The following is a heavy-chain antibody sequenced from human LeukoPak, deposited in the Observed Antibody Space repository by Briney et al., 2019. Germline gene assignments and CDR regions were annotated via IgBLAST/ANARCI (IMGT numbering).Heavy chain of an antibody. J-gene: IGHJ5*02. CDR1: GFTFSSYA. Sequence: GGALRHSCAASGFTFSSYAMSWGRHAPGKGLECGSTISSGGGRTYSADSVRGRFTISRDNAKNSLYLQMNSLRAEDTAVYYCARAGDVVATTKYNWFDPWGQGTLVTVSS. D-gene: IGHD5-12*01. V-gene: IGHV3-21*01. CDR2: ISSGGGRT. CDR3: ARAGDVVATTKYNWFDP.